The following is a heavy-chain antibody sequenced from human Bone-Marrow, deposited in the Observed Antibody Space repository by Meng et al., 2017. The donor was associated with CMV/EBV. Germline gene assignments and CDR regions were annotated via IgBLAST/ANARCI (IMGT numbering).Heavy chain of an antibody. J-gene: IGHJ5*02. Sequence: SETLSLTCPVSGGSISSYYWSWIRQPPGKGLEWIGYIYYSGSTNYNPSLKSRVTISVDTSKNQFSLKLSSVTAADTAVYYCARRSYSSSSDWFDPWGQGTLVTVSS. D-gene: IGHD6-6*01. CDR3: ARRSYSSSSDWFDP. CDR2: IYYSGST. CDR1: GGSISSYY. V-gene: IGHV4-59*01.